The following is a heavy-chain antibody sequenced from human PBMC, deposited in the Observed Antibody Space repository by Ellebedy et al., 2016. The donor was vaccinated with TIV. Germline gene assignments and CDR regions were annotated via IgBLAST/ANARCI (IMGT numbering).Heavy chain of an antibody. Sequence: PGGSLRLSCAASGLTFSSHAMSWVRQAPGKGLEWVSSISGSGDNTYYADSVKGRFTISRDNSKNTLSLQMNSLRAEDTAVYYCARDPVGVGPAFDVWGQGTMVTVSS. V-gene: IGHV3-23*01. J-gene: IGHJ3*01. D-gene: IGHD4-23*01. CDR1: GLTFSSHA. CDR2: ISGSGDNT. CDR3: ARDPVGVGPAFDV.